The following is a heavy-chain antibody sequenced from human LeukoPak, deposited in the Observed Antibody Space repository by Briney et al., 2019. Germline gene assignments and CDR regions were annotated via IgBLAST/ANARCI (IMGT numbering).Heavy chain of an antibody. Sequence: GASVKVSCKASGYTFTNYFLHWVRQAPGQGLEWMGIINTRGGPTTYGQKFQGRVSMTFNTSTTTVYMELTNLTSKDTAAYFCAKDGYTNSRGRYFDYWGQGTLVTISS. CDR1: GYTFTNYF. CDR3: AKDGYTNSRGRYFDY. V-gene: IGHV1-46*01. J-gene: IGHJ4*02. D-gene: IGHD5-24*01. CDR2: INTRGGPT.